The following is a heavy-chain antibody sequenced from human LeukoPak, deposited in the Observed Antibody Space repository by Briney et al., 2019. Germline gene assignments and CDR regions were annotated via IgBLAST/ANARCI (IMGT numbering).Heavy chain of an antibody. Sequence: GASVKVSCKASGGTFSSYAISWVRQAPGQGLEWMGGIIPIFGTANYAQKFQGRVTITADESTSTAYMELSSLRSEDTAVYYCARVSVVRGVILSYYYGMDVWGQGTTVTVSS. J-gene: IGHJ6*02. V-gene: IGHV1-69*13. CDR2: IIPIFGTA. D-gene: IGHD3-10*01. CDR3: ARVSVVRGVILSYYYGMDV. CDR1: GGTFSSYA.